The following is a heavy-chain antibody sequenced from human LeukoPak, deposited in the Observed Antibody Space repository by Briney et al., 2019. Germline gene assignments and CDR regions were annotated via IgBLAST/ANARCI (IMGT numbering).Heavy chain of an antibody. J-gene: IGHJ3*02. Sequence: KPSETLSLTCAVYGGSFSGYYWSWIRQPPGKGLEWIGEINHSGSTNYNPSLKSRVTISVDTSKNQFSLKLSSVTAADTAVYYCARAPSITIFGVVVESDAFDIWGQGTMVTVSS. CDR2: INHSGST. CDR3: ARAPSITIFGVVVESDAFDI. V-gene: IGHV4-34*01. CDR1: GGSFSGYY. D-gene: IGHD3-3*01.